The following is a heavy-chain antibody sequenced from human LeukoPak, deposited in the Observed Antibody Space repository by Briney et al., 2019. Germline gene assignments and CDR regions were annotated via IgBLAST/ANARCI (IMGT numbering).Heavy chain of an antibody. V-gene: IGHV4-59*08. Sequence: PSETLSLTCTVSGDSISSYYWSWIRQPPAKGLEWIGYIYHSGNTNSNPSLKSRVTISVDTTKNQFSLKLSSVTAADTAVYYCARSIIVVVAAGALDIWGQGPMVTVSS. J-gene: IGHJ3*02. CDR3: ARSIIVVVAAGALDI. CDR1: GDSISSYY. CDR2: IYHSGNT. D-gene: IGHD2-21*02.